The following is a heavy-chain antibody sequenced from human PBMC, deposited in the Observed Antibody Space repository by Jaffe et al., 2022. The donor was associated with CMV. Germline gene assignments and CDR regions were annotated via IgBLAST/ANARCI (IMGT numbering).Heavy chain of an antibody. CDR1: GGTFSSYA. CDR3: ARAAYCGGDCYPFGGWGYFDY. Sequence: QVQLVQSGAEVKKPGSSVKVSCKASGGTFSSYAISWVRQAPGQGLEWMGGIIPIFGTANYAQKFQGRVTITADESTSTAYMELSSLRSEDTAVYYCARAAYCGGDCYPFGGWGYFDYWGQGTLVTVSS. D-gene: IGHD2-21*02. CDR2: IIPIFGTA. V-gene: IGHV1-69*01. J-gene: IGHJ4*02.